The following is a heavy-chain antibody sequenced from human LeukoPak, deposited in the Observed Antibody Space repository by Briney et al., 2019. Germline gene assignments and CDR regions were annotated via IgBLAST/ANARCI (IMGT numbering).Heavy chain of an antibody. CDR1: GYTFTGYY. CDR3: ARAWDIVVVPAAILDY. V-gene: IGHV1-2*02. J-gene: IGHJ4*02. D-gene: IGHD2-2*01. Sequence: ASVTVSCKASGYTFTGYYMHWVRQAPGQGLEWVGWINPNSGGTNYAQKFQGRVTMTRDTSISTAYMELSRLRSDDTAVYYCARAWDIVVVPAAILDYWGQGTLVTVSS. CDR2: INPNSGGT.